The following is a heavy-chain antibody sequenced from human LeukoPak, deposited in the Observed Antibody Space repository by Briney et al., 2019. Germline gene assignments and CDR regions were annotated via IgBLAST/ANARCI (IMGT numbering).Heavy chain of an antibody. Sequence: PGGSLRLSCAASGFTFSSYSMNWVRQAPGKGLEWVSSISSSSSYIYYADSVKGRFTISRDNAKNSLYLQMNSLRAEDTAVYYCARDDSYDYVWGSYRYADYWGQGTLVTVSS. J-gene: IGHJ4*02. CDR1: GFTFSSYS. CDR2: ISSSSSYI. CDR3: ARDDSYDYVWGSYRYADY. V-gene: IGHV3-21*01. D-gene: IGHD3-16*02.